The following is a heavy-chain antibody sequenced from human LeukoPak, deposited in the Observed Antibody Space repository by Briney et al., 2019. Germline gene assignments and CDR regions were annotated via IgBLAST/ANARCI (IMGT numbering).Heavy chain of an antibody. CDR1: GFTFSSYA. Sequence: PGGSLRLSCAASGFTFSSYAMSWVRQAPGKGLEWVSAISGSGGSTYYADSVKGRFTISRDNSKNTLYLQMNSLRAEDTAVYYCANVGDPNGSFFSSFDYWGQGTLVTVSS. D-gene: IGHD1-26*01. CDR3: ANVGDPNGSFFSSFDY. CDR2: ISGSGGST. J-gene: IGHJ4*02. V-gene: IGHV3-23*01.